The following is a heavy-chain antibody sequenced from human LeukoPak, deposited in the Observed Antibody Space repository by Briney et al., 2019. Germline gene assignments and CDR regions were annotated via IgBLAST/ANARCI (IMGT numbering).Heavy chain of an antibody. D-gene: IGHD6-13*01. Sequence: PGRSLRLSCAASGFTFDDYAMHWVRQAPGKGLVWVSRINTDGSSTSYADSVKGRFTISRDNAKNTLYLQMNSLRAEDMAVYYCAREERYSSSWYPWYFDLWGRGTLVTVSS. V-gene: IGHV3-74*01. CDR1: GFTFDDYA. J-gene: IGHJ2*01. CDR2: INTDGSST. CDR3: AREERYSSSWYPWYFDL.